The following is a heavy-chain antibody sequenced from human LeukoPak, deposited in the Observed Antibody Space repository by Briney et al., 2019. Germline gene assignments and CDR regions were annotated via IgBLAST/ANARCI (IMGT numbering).Heavy chain of an antibody. D-gene: IGHD1-14*01. J-gene: IGHJ4*02. CDR2: LYSDGNT. CDR1: GFTVITDD. V-gene: IGHV3-53*01. Sequence: GGSLRLSCAASGFTVITDDMTWVRQAPGKGLEWVSVLYSDGNTKYADSVQGRFTISRDNSKNTLYLEMNSLSPDDTAVYYCARGVEPLAANTLAYRGQGTLVTVSS. CDR3: ARGVEPLAANTLAY.